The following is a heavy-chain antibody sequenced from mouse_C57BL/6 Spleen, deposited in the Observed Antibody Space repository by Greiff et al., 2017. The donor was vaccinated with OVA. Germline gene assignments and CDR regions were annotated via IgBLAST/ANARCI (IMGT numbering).Heavy chain of an antibody. CDR2: IDPSDSYT. CDR3: ARVLYYYGSSRYWYFDV. Sequence: VQLQQPGAELVKPGASVKLSCKASGYTFTSYWMQWVKQRPGQGLEWIGEIDPSDSYTNYNQKFKGKATLTVDTSSSTAYMQLSSLTSEDSAVYYCARVLYYYGSSRYWYFDVWGTGTTVTVSS. V-gene: IGHV1-50*01. J-gene: IGHJ1*03. CDR1: GYTFTSYW. D-gene: IGHD1-1*01.